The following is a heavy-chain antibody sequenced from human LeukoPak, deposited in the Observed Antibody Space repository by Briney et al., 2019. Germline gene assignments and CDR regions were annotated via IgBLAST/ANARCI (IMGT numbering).Heavy chain of an antibody. D-gene: IGHD3-22*01. J-gene: IGHJ4*02. CDR3: ARASRGYSYDY. V-gene: IGHV4-59*01. CDR2: IYYSGST. Sequence: PSETLSLTCTVSGGSISSYYWSWIRQPPGKGLEWIGYIYYSGSTNYNPSLKSRVTISVDTSKNQFSLKLSSVTAADTAVYYCARASRGYSYDYWGQGTLVTVSS. CDR1: GGSISSYY.